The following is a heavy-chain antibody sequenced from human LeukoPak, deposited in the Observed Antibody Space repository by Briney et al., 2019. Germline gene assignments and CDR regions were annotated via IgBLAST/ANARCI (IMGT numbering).Heavy chain of an antibody. CDR3: AKTLYDYRDAFDI. V-gene: IGHV3-23*01. D-gene: IGHD4-11*01. CDR1: GFTFSSYA. Sequence: GGSLRLSCAASGFTFSSYAMSWVRQAPGKGLEWVSAISGSGGSTYYADFVKGRFTISRDNSKNTLYLQMNSLRAEDTAVYYCAKTLYDYRDAFDIWGQGTMVTVSS. CDR2: ISGSGGST. J-gene: IGHJ3*02.